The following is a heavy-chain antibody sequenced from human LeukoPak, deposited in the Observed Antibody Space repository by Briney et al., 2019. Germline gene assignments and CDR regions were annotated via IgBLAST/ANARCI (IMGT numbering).Heavy chain of an antibody. CDR1: GYTFTGYY. CDR2: INPNSGGT. D-gene: IGHD2-8*01. V-gene: IGHV1-2*02. Sequence: ASVKVSCKASGYTFTGYYMHWVRQAPGQGLEWMGWINPNSGGTNYAQKFQGRVTMTRDTSISTAYMELSRLRSDDTAVYYCARERAFLYCTNGVCYTDYWGQGTLVTVSS. CDR3: ARERAFLYCTNGVCYTDY. J-gene: IGHJ4*02.